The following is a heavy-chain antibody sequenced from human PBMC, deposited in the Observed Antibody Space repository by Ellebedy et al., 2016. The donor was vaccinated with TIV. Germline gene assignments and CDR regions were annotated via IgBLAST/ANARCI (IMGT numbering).Heavy chain of an antibody. Sequence: GESLKISCAASGFTFSSYWMSWVRQAPGKGLEWVANIKQDGSEKYYVDSVKGRFTISRDNAKNSLYLQMNSLRAEDTAVYYCAKERRWLDYWGQGTLVTVSS. CDR1: GFTFSSYW. J-gene: IGHJ4*02. CDR2: IKQDGSEK. CDR3: AKERRWLDY. V-gene: IGHV3-7*03. D-gene: IGHD5-24*01.